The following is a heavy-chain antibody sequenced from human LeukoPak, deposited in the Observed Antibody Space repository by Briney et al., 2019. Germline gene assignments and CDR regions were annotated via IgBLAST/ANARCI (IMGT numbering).Heavy chain of an antibody. V-gene: IGHV4-34*01. CDR2: IDHSGST. D-gene: IGHD5-24*01. CDR3: ARHSKLMGWPQSKAWYFDL. CDR1: VGSFSDYY. Sequence: PSETLSLTCAVYVGSFSDYYWTWIRQPPGKGLEWIGEIDHSGSTNCSPSLKSRVTISVDTSKNQFSLKLSSVTAADTAVYYCARHSKLMGWPQSKAWYFDLWGRGTLVTVSS. J-gene: IGHJ2*01.